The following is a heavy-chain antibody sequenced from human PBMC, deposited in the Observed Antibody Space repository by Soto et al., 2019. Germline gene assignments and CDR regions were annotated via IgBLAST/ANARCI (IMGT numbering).Heavy chain of an antibody. Sequence: GESRKISCKVSVYSFTSYWISWVRQMPGKGLEWMGRIDPSDSYTNYSPSFQGHVTISADKSISTAYLQWSSLKASDTAMYYCARGPEGGNSDSDKGYWGQGTLVTVPQ. D-gene: IGHD2-15*01. CDR1: VYSFTSYW. CDR3: ARGPEGGNSDSDKGY. CDR2: IDPSDSYT. J-gene: IGHJ4*02. V-gene: IGHV5-10-1*01.